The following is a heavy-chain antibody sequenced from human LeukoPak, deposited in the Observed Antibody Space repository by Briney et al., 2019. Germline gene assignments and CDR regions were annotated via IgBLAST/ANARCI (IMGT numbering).Heavy chain of an antibody. Sequence: ASVKVSCKVSGYTLTELSMHWVRQAPGKGLEWMGGFDPEDGETIYAQKFQGRVTITADKSTSTAYMELSSLRSEDTAVYYCAYLGGYDGADYYYYGMDVWGQGTTVTVSS. CDR2: FDPEDGET. CDR3: AYLGGYDGADYYYYGMDV. CDR1: GYTLTELS. D-gene: IGHD5-12*01. J-gene: IGHJ6*02. V-gene: IGHV1-24*01.